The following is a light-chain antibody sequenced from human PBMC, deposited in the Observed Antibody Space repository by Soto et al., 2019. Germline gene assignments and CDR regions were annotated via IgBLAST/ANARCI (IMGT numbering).Light chain of an antibody. CDR1: QSIGTW. J-gene: IGKJ2*01. CDR3: QQYETYSYT. Sequence: DIQMTQSPSTLSASVGDRVTITCRASQSIGTWLAWYQQKPGKAPNLLIYKASSLQSGVPSRFSGSGSGTEFTVTISSLQPDDFATYYCQQYETYSYTFGQGTKLEIK. CDR2: KAS. V-gene: IGKV1-5*03.